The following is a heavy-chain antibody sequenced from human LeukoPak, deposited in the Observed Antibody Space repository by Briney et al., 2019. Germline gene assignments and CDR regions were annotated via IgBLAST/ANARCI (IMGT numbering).Heavy chain of an antibody. J-gene: IGHJ4*02. CDR1: GGSFSGYY. CDR3: ARGGSRSEWSSSWYDSGDYFDY. Sequence: PSEALSLTCAVYGGSFSGYYWSWIRQPPGKGLEWIGEINHSGSTNYNPSLKSRVTISVDTFKNQFSLKLSSVTAADTAVYYCARGGSRSEWSSSWYDSGDYFDYWGQGTLVTVSS. D-gene: IGHD6-13*01. V-gene: IGHV4-34*01. CDR2: INHSGST.